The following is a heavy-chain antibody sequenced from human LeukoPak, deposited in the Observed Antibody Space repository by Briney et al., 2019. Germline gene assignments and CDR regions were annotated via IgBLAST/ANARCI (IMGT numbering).Heavy chain of an antibody. CDR1: GFTFSSYG. CDR3: ARRQPKGYDSSGYFLNDAFDI. CDR2: ISYDGSNK. Sequence: PGRSLRLSCAASGFTFSSYGMHWVRRAPGKGLEWVAVISYDGSNKYYADSVKGRFTISRDNSKNTLYLQMNSLRGEDTAVYYCARRQPKGYDSSGYFLNDAFDIWGQGTMVTVSS. V-gene: IGHV3-30*03. J-gene: IGHJ3*02. D-gene: IGHD3-22*01.